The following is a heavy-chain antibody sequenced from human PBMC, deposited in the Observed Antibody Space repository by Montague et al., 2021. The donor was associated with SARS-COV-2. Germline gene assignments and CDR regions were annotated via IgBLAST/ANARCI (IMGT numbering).Heavy chain of an antibody. CDR1: GGSISSGCFY. V-gene: IGHV4-31*03. Sequence: TLSLTCTVSGGSISSGCFYWTWIRQHPGKGLEWIGYIYYSGSTYYNPSLKSRVSISLDRSKNQFSLNVRSVTAADTAVYYCARGARMFKGAGNWFDPWGQGTLVIVS. D-gene: IGHD3-10*02. J-gene: IGHJ5*02. CDR3: ARGARMFKGAGNWFDP. CDR2: IYYSGST.